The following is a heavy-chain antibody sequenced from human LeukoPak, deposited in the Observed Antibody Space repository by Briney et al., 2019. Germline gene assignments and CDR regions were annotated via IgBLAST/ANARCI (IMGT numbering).Heavy chain of an antibody. J-gene: IGHJ4*02. CDR2: ISYDGSNK. CDR1: GFTFSSYA. Sequence: GGSLRLSCAASGFTFSSYAMHWVRQAPGKGLEWVAVISYDGSNKYYADSVKGRFTISRDNSKNTLYLQMNSLRAEDTAVYYCAVTDFDYWGQGTLVTVSP. CDR3: AVTDFDY. V-gene: IGHV3-30-3*01. D-gene: IGHD2-21*02.